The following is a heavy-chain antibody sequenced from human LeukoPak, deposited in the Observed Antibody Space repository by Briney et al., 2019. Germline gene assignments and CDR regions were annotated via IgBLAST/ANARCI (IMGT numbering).Heavy chain of an antibody. D-gene: IGHD3-10*01. V-gene: IGHV4-59*01. CDR3: ARGFYGSGSYYQPMTYWYFDL. CDR1: GGSISSYY. Sequence: PSETLSLTCTVSGGSISSYYWSWIRQPPGKGLEWIGYIYYSGSTNYNPSLKSRVTISVDTSKNQFSLKLSSVTAADTAVYYCARGFYGSGSYYQPMTYWYFDLWGRGTLVTVSS. CDR2: IYYSGST. J-gene: IGHJ2*01.